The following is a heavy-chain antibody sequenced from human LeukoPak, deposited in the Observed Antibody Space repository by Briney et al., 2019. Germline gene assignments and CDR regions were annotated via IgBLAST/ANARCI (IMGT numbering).Heavy chain of an antibody. CDR2: ISPDDGVT. V-gene: IGHV1-2*06. J-gene: IGHJ4*02. CDR3: ARKTTALDY. CDR1: GYTFTDYY. D-gene: IGHD4-17*01. Sequence: ASVKVSXKTSGYTFTDYYLYWVRQAPGQGPEWMGRISPDDGVTKIAQKFQGRVTMTGDTSINTIYMELGRLTGDDTAVYYCARKTTALDYWGQGTQISV.